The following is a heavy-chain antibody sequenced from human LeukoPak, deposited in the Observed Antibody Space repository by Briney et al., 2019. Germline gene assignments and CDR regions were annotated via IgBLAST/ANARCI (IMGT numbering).Heavy chain of an antibody. CDR1: GFTFSSYS. CDR3: ARDYDGISGSYSNFDY. J-gene: IGHJ4*02. Sequence: GGSLRLSCAASGFTFSSYSMNWVRQAPGKGLEWVSYISSSSSTIYYADSVKGRFTISRDNAKNSLYLQMNSLRAEDTAVYYCARDYDGISGSYSNFDYWGQGTLVTVSS. D-gene: IGHD1-26*01. CDR2: ISSSSSTI. V-gene: IGHV3-48*04.